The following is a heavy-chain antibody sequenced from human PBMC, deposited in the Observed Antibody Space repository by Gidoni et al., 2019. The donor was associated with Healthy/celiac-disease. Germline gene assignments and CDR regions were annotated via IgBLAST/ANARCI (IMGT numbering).Heavy chain of an antibody. CDR3: ARDRVVPAAMGFDY. V-gene: IGHV1-3*01. D-gene: IGHD2-2*01. J-gene: IGHJ4*02. CDR1: GYTFPSYA. Sequence: QVQLVQSGAEVKKPGASVKVSCKASGYTFPSYAMHWVRQAPGQRLEWMGWINAGNGNTKYSQKFQGRVTITRDTSASTAYMELSSLRSEDTAVYYCARDRVVPAAMGFDYWGQGTLVTVSS. CDR2: INAGNGNT.